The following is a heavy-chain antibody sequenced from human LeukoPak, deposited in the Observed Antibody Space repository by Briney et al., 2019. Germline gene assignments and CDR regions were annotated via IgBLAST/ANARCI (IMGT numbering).Heavy chain of an antibody. V-gene: IGHV1-3*01. CDR3: ARDSGEYYFDY. D-gene: IGHD2-15*01. CDR2: ISAGNGNT. Sequence: ASVKVSCKASGYTFTSYAIHWVRQAPGRRLEWMGWISAGNGNTKYSQNFQGRVTFISNTSATTAFMELSSLRSEDTAVYYCARDSGEYYFDYWGQGTLVTVSS. CDR1: GYTFTSYA. J-gene: IGHJ4*02.